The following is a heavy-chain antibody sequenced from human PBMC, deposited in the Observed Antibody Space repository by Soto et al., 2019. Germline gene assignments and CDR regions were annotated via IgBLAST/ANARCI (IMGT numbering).Heavy chain of an antibody. D-gene: IGHD3-10*01. CDR1: GFTFNDYA. Sequence: DVQLLESGGGLVRPGVFLRLSCAASGFTFNDYAMTWVRQAPGEGLEWISVISGSGATTAYADSVKGRFTISRDNSIHTLYLEMSSLRVEDTAVYYCAKDLGYAGSWTGPLDCWGQGALLTVSS. J-gene: IGHJ4*02. CDR2: ISGSGATT. V-gene: IGHV3-23*01. CDR3: AKDLGYAGSWTGPLDC.